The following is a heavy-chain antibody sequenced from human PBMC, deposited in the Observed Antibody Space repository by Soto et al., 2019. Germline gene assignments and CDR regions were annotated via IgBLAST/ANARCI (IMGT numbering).Heavy chain of an antibody. CDR1: GFTFSSYW. CDR3: ARDSGSSGWYRYYYYYYGMDV. J-gene: IGHJ6*02. D-gene: IGHD6-19*01. V-gene: IGHV3-7*03. Sequence: GGSLRLSCAASGFTFSSYWMSWVRQAPGKGLEWVANIKQDGSEKYYVDSVKGRFTISRDNAKNSLYLQMNSLRAEDTAVYYCARDSGSSGWYRYYYYYYGMDVWGQGTTVTVSS. CDR2: IKQDGSEK.